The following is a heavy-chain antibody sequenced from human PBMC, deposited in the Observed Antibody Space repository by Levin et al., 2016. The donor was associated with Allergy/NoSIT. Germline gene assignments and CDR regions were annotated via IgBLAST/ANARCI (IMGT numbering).Heavy chain of an antibody. D-gene: IGHD3-10*01. V-gene: IGHV3-30*02. CDR1: GFTFSSYG. CDR3: AKEPEARSWFGESSPFEY. Sequence: GESLKISCAASGFTFSSYGMHWVRQAPGKGLEWVAFIRYDGSNKYYADSVKGRFTISRDNSKNTLYLQMNSLRPEDTAVYYCAKEPEARSWFGESSPFEYWGQGTPVTVSS. CDR2: IRYDGSNK. J-gene: IGHJ4*02.